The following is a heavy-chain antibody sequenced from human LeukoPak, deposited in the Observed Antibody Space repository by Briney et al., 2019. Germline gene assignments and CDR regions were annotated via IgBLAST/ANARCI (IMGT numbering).Heavy chain of an antibody. Sequence: KVSCKGSGYSFTSYWIGWVRQMPGKGLEWMGIIYPGDSDTRYSPSFQGQVTISADKSISTAYLQWSSLKASDTAMYYCARHLRGQWPVFDPWGQGTLVTVSS. CDR3: ARHLRGQWPVFDP. CDR1: GYSFTSYW. J-gene: IGHJ5*02. D-gene: IGHD6-19*01. V-gene: IGHV5-51*01. CDR2: IYPGDSDT.